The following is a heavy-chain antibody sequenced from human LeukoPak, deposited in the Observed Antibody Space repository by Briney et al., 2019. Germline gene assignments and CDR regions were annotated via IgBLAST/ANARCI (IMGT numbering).Heavy chain of an antibody. V-gene: IGHV1-46*01. CDR3: ARFSYCRGGIFYPFDS. Sequence: ASVKVSCKASGYTFTSYYMHWVRQAPGQGLEWMGIINPSGGSTNYAQKFQGRVTMTRDTSTSTVYMELSSLRSEDTAMYYCARFSYCRGGIFYPFDSGAQGPRATVSS. CDR1: GYTFTSYY. CDR2: INPSGGST. J-gene: IGHJ4*02. D-gene: IGHD2-15*01.